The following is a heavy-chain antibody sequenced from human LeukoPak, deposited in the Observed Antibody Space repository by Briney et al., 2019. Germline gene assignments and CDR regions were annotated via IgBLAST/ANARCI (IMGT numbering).Heavy chain of an antibody. CDR1: GYRFTSYW. D-gene: IGHD3-10*01. V-gene: IGHV5-51*01. Sequence: GESLKISCKGSGYRFTSYWIGWVRQMPGKGLEWMGIIYPCDSDARYSPSFQGQVTISADKSISTAYLQWSSLKTSDTAMYYCARHAITLFDYWGQGTLVTVSS. CDR2: IYPCDSDA. J-gene: IGHJ4*02. CDR3: ARHAITLFDY.